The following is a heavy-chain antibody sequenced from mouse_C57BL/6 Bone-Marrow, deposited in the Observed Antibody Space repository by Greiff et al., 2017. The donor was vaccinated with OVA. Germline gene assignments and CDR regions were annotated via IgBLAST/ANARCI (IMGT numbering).Heavy chain of an antibody. J-gene: IGHJ3*01. CDR1: GYTFTSYW. D-gene: IGHD3-2*01. Sequence: VQLQQPGAELVKPGASVKLSCKASGYTFTSYWMHWVKQRPGRGLEWIGRIDPNSGGTKYNEKFKSKATMTVDKPSSTAYMPLSSLTSEDSAVYYCARERTARWFAYWGQGTLVTVSA. V-gene: IGHV1-72*01. CDR2: IDPNSGGT. CDR3: ARERTARWFAY.